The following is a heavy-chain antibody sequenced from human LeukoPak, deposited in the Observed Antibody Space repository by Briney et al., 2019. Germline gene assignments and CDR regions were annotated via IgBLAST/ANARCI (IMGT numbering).Heavy chain of an antibody. CDR2: IYYTGST. CDR1: GASISGYY. V-gene: IGHV4-59*01. Sequence: SETLSLTCTVSGASISGYYWSWLRQPPGKGLEWIGYIYYTGSTNYKPSLKSRVTISVDTSKNQFSLELSSVTAADTAVYYCARERRGYSGFHFDFWGQGTLVTVSS. CDR3: ARERRGYSGFHFDF. D-gene: IGHD5-12*01. J-gene: IGHJ4*02.